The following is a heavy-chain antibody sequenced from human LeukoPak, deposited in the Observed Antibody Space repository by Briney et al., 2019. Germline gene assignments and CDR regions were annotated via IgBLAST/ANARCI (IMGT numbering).Heavy chain of an antibody. CDR3: ARVLGRYCSGGSCYSPNWFDP. D-gene: IGHD2-15*01. CDR2: ISRSGSTK. CDR1: GFTFSDYN. V-gene: IGHV3-11*01. Sequence: PGGSLRLSCAASGFTFSDYNMRWIRQAPGKGLEWVSSISRSGSTKYYADSVKGRFTISRDNAKNSLFLQMNSLRAEDTAVYYCARVLGRYCSGGSCYSPNWFDPWGQGTLVTVSS. J-gene: IGHJ5*02.